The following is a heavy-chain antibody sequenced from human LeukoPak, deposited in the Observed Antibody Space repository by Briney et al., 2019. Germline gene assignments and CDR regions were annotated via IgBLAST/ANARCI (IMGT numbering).Heavy chain of an antibody. Sequence: PSGTLSLTCAVSGGSISSSNWWSWVRQAPGKGLEWVSAISGSGGSTYYADSVKGRFTISRDNSKNTLYLQMNSLRAEDTAVYYCAKDYGQAVAGTFDYWGQGTLVTVSS. D-gene: IGHD6-19*01. J-gene: IGHJ4*02. V-gene: IGHV3-23*01. CDR3: AKDYGQAVAGTFDY. CDR1: GGSISSSN. CDR2: ISGSGGST.